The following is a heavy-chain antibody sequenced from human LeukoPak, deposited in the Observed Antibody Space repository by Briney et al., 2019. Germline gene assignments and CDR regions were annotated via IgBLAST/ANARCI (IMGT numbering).Heavy chain of an antibody. Sequence: ASVKVSCKASGYTFTSYGISWVRQAPGQGLEWMGWISAYNGDTNYAQNLQGRLTMTTDTSTSTAYMELRRLGSDDTAVYYCAKDGTLGATASDYWGQGTLVTVSS. CDR2: ISAYNGDT. V-gene: IGHV1-18*01. D-gene: IGHD1-26*01. CDR1: GYTFTSYG. CDR3: AKDGTLGATASDY. J-gene: IGHJ4*02.